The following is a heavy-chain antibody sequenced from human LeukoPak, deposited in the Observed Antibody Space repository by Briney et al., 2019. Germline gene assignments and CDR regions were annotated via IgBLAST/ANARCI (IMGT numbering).Heavy chain of an antibody. D-gene: IGHD5-18*01. V-gene: IGHV1-24*01. CDR3: ARRADGYSLPHGGMDV. CDR2: EDGGT. Sequence: EDGGTIYAQRFQGRVTMTEDTSTDTAYMELSSLRSEDTAMYYCARRADGYSLPHGGMDVWGQGTTVTVSS. J-gene: IGHJ6*02.